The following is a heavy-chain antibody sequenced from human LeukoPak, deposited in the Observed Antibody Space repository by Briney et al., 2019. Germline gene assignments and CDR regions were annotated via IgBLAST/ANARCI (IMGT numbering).Heavy chain of an antibody. D-gene: IGHD3-22*01. CDR1: GYTFTSYG. CDR2: ISAYNGNT. V-gene: IGHV1-18*01. CDR3: ARDLMTYYYDSSGYY. J-gene: IGHJ4*02. Sequence: ASVKVSCKASGYTFTSYGISWVRQAPGQGLEWMGWISAYNGNTNYAQKLQGRVTMTTDTSTSTACMELRSLRSDDTAVYYCARDLMTYYYDSSGYYWGQGTLVTVSS.